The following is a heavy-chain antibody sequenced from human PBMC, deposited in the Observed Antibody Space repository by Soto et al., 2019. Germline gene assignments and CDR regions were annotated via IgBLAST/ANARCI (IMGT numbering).Heavy chain of an antibody. V-gene: IGHV1-69*13. CDR2: IIPIFGTA. CDR3: ASDRVGYCSGGSCYEPNLYYYYGMDI. J-gene: IGHJ6*02. D-gene: IGHD2-15*01. Sequence: ASVKVSCKASGGTFSSYAISWVRQAPGQGLEWMGGIIPIFGTANYAQKFQGRVTITADESTSTAYMELSSLRSEDTAVYYCASDRVGYCSGGSCYEPNLYYYYGMDIWGQGTTVTVSS. CDR1: GGTFSSYA.